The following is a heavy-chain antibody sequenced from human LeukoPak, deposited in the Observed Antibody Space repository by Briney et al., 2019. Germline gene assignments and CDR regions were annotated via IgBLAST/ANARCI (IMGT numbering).Heavy chain of an antibody. V-gene: IGHV3-23*01. Sequence: SGGSLRLSCVASGFTFRSYAIYWVRQAPGKGLEWVSGISGRGGDTYFADSVKGRFTISRDNSKDTVFLQMDSLRAEDTAVYYCAKTTAGYSSGRYPGWPIDYWGQGTLVTVSS. CDR3: AKTTAGYSSGRYPGWPIDY. CDR2: ISGRGGDT. J-gene: IGHJ4*02. D-gene: IGHD2-15*01. CDR1: GFTFRSYA.